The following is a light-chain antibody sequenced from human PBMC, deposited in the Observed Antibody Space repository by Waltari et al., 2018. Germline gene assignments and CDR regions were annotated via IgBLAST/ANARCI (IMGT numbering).Light chain of an antibody. CDR1: YSNVGSYDL. J-gene: IGLJ2*01. Sequence: QSALTQPASVSGSLGQSISISCSGTYSNVGSYDLVSWYHQRPGEAPKLLIYEVLKRPSGISNRFSGSKSGNAASLTISALQPEDEGTYYCCPYASSSPRLIFGGGTELSVL. CDR2: EVL. CDR3: CPYASSSPRLI. V-gene: IGLV2-23*02.